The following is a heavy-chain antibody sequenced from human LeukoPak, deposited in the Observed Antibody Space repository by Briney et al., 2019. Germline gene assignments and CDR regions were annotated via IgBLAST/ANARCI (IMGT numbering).Heavy chain of an antibody. V-gene: IGHV4-59*01. Sequence: SETLSLTCTVSGGSISSYYWSWIRQPPGKGLEWIGYIYYSGSTNYNPSLKSRVTISVDTSKNQFSLKLSSVTAADTAVYYCARVVRYCSSTSCPYYFDYWGQGTLVTVSS. CDR3: ARVVRYCSSTSCPYYFDY. D-gene: IGHD2-2*01. CDR2: IYYSGST. CDR1: GGSISSYY. J-gene: IGHJ4*02.